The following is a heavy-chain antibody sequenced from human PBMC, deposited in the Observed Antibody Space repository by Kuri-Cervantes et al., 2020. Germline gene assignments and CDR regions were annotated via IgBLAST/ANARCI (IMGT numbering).Heavy chain of an antibody. CDR3: ARGLDV. CDR1: GYTFIGYG. CDR2: IIPIFGTA. J-gene: IGHJ6*04. V-gene: IGHV1-8*01. Sequence: ASVKVSCKASGYTFIGYGISWVRQAPGQGLEWMGGIIPIFGTANYAQKFQGRVTMTRNTSISTAYMELSSLRSEDTAVYYCARGLDVWGKGTTVTVSS.